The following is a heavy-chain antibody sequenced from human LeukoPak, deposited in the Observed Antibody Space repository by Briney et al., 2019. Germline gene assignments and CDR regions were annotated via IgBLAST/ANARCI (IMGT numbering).Heavy chain of an antibody. CDR2: ISGSGGST. CDR3: AKGQQLVRRGNYYYGMDV. D-gene: IGHD6-13*01. V-gene: IGHV3-23*01. CDR1: GFTFSSYA. J-gene: IGHJ6*02. Sequence: GGSLRLSCAASGFTFSSYAMSWVRQAPGKGLEWVSAISGSGGSTYYADSVKGRFTISRDNSKNTLYLQMNSLRAEDTAVYYCAKGQQLVRRGNYYYGMDVWGRGTTVTVSS.